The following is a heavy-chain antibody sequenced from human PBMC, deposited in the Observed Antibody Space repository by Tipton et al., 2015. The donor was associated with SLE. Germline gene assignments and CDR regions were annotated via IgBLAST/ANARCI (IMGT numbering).Heavy chain of an antibody. J-gene: IGHJ4*02. V-gene: IGHV4-34*01. D-gene: IGHD6-19*01. CDR1: GFTFSSYA. CDR2: INHSGST. CDR3: AREEWLVYFDY. Sequence: LRLSCAASGFTFSSYAMHWVRQPPGKGLEWIGEINHSGSTNYNPSLKSRVSISVDTSKNQFSLKLSSVTAADTAVYYCAREEWLVYFDYWGQGTLVTVSS.